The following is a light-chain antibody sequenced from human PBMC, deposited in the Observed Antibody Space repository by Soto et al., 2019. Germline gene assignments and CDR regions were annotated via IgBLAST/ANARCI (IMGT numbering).Light chain of an antibody. Sequence: DIQMTQSPSSVSASVGDRVTITCRASQGISSCLAWYQQKPGQAPKLRIYAASSLQSGVPSRFSGSGSGTDFTLTISSLQPEDFATYYCQQANSFPVTFGPGTKVDIK. CDR1: QGISSC. CDR2: AAS. CDR3: QQANSFPVT. J-gene: IGKJ3*01. V-gene: IGKV1-12*01.